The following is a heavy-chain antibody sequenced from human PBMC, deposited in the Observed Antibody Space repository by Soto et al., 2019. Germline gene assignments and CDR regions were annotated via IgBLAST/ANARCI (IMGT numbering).Heavy chain of an antibody. CDR1: GGSISSSSYY. CDR2: IYYSGST. V-gene: IGHV4-39*01. CDR3: ARAVVPAGGGLREDIVATQYYYGMDV. J-gene: IGHJ6*02. Sequence: PSETLSLTCTVSGGSISSSSYYWGWIRQPPGKGLEWIGSIYYSGSTYYNPSLKSRVTISVDTSKTQLSLKLSSVTAADTAVYYCARAVVPAGGGLREDIVATQYYYGMDVWGQGTTVTVSS. D-gene: IGHD5-12*01.